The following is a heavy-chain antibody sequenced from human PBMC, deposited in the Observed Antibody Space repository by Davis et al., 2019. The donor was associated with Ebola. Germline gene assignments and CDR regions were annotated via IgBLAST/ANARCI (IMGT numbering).Heavy chain of an antibody. CDR2: ISSSSSYT. CDR1: GFTFSDYY. D-gene: IGHD2-2*01. Sequence: GESLKISCAASGFTFSDYYMRWIRQAPGKGLEWVSYISSSSSYTNYADSVKGRFTISRDNAKNSLYLQMNSLRAEDTAVYYCARGQKGPAYFDYWGQGTLVTVSS. J-gene: IGHJ4*02. V-gene: IGHV3-11*06. CDR3: ARGQKGPAYFDY.